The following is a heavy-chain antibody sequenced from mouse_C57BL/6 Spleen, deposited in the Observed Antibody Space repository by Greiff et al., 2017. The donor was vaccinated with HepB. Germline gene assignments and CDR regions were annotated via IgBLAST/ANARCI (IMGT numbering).Heavy chain of an antibody. CDR2: IDPSDSET. CDR3: ARSGYGRGYWYFDV. V-gene: IGHV1-52*01. CDR1: GYTFTSYW. Sequence: QVHVKQSGAELVRPGSSVKLSCKASGYTFTSYWMHWVKQRPIQGLEWIGNIDPSDSETHYNQKFKDKATLTVDKSSSTAYMQLSSLTSEDSAVYYCARSGYGRGYWYFDVWGTGTTVTVSS. J-gene: IGHJ1*03. D-gene: IGHD2-1*01.